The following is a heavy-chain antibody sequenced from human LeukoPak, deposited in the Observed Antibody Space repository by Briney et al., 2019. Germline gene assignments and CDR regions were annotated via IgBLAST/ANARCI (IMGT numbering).Heavy chain of an antibody. CDR3: ARHNVRRSSGWNGAFDI. Sequence: GESLQISCEGSGYDFASYWIGWVRQKPGKGLELMGIIWPDDSERRYSPSFQDQVTISADKSVRIAYLQWTSLKASDTAMYYCARHNVRRSSGWNGAFDIWGQGTMVTVSS. CDR2: IWPDDSER. J-gene: IGHJ3*02. V-gene: IGHV5-51*01. D-gene: IGHD6-19*01. CDR1: GYDFASYW.